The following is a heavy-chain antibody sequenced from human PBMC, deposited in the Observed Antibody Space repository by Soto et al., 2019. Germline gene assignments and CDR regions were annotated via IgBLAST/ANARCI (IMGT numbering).Heavy chain of an antibody. Sequence: SVKVSCKASGGTFSSYAISWVRQAPGQGLEWMGGIIPIFGTANYAQKFQGRVTITADESTSTAYMGLSSLRSEDTAVYYCARHAIVGATMNFDYWGQGTLVTVSS. CDR3: ARHAIVGATMNFDY. J-gene: IGHJ4*02. D-gene: IGHD1-26*01. CDR2: IIPIFGTA. CDR1: GGTFSSYA. V-gene: IGHV1-69*13.